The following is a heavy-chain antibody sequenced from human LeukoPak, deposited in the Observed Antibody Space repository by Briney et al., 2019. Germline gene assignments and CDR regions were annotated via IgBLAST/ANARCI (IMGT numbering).Heavy chain of an antibody. J-gene: IGHJ4*02. Sequence: GGSLRLSCAASGCTFSNYPMNWVRQAPGKGLEWVSAITTDGSRTYNADSVKGRFTISRDNSKNTLYLQMNSLRAEDTAVYYCAKGNTVTPDYWGQGTLVTVSS. CDR1: GCTFSNYP. CDR2: ITTDGSRT. D-gene: IGHD4-17*01. V-gene: IGHV3-23*01. CDR3: AKGNTVTPDY.